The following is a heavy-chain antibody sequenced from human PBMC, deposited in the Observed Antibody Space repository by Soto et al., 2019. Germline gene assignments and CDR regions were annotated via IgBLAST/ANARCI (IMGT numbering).Heavy chain of an antibody. Sequence: GGSLRLSCTASEFTFGDYAMSWFRQAPGKGLEWVGFIRSKAYGGTTEYAASVKGRFTISRDDSKSIAYLQMNSLTTEDTAVYYCTRAHYDSSGYYPNWFDPWGQGTLVTVSS. J-gene: IGHJ5*02. D-gene: IGHD3-22*01. CDR3: TRAHYDSSGYYPNWFDP. CDR1: EFTFGDYA. CDR2: IRSKAYGGTT. V-gene: IGHV3-49*03.